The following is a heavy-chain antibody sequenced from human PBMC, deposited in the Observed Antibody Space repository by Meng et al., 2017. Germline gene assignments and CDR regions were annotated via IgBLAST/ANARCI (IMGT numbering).Heavy chain of an antibody. J-gene: IGHJ5*02. CDR3: ARDPHYYDSRGEFDP. D-gene: IGHD3-22*01. Sequence: QVKRVQPGAEVKKPGSSVKVSCKASGGTFSSYTISWVRQAPGQGLEWMGRIIPILGIANYAQKFQGRVTITADKSTSTAYMELSSLRSEDTAVYYCARDPHYYDSRGEFDPWGQGTLVTVSS. V-gene: IGHV1-69*08. CDR2: IIPILGIA. CDR1: GGTFSSYT.